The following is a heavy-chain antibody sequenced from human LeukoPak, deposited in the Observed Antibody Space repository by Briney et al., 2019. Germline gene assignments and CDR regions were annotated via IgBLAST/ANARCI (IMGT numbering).Heavy chain of an antibody. CDR2: IYYSGST. Sequence: SETLSLTCTVSGGSISSYYWSWIRQPPGKGLEWIGYIYYSGSTNYNPSLKSRVTISVDTSKNQLSLKLSSVTAADTAVYYCARESCSGGSCPLDYWGQGTLVTVSS. CDR1: GGSISSYY. D-gene: IGHD2-15*01. CDR3: ARESCSGGSCPLDY. J-gene: IGHJ4*02. V-gene: IGHV4-59*01.